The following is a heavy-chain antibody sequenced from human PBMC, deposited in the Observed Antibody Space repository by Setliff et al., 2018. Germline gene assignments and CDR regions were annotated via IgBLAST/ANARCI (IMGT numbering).Heavy chain of an antibody. Sequence: SETLSLTCTVSGGSISSGGYYWSWIRQHLGKGLEWIGYIYYSGSTYYNPSLKSRVTISVDTSKNQFSLKLSSVTAADTAVYYCAREAGYYDSSGPVGVPYYYYMDVWGKGTTVTVSS. CDR1: GGSISSGGYY. CDR3: AREAGYYDSSGPVGVPYYYYMDV. D-gene: IGHD3-22*01. V-gene: IGHV4-31*03. J-gene: IGHJ6*03. CDR2: IYYSGST.